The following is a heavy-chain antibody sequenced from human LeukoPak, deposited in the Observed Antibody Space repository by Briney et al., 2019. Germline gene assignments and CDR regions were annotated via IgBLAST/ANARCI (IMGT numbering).Heavy chain of an antibody. J-gene: IGHJ4*02. CDR3: ARGSPGDYFDY. CDR1: GYTLTELS. V-gene: IGHV1-8*03. CDR2: MNPNSGNT. D-gene: IGHD7-27*01. Sequence: ASVKVSCKVSGYTLTELSMHWVRQAPGKGLEWMGWMNPNSGNTGYAQKFQGRVTITRNTSISTAYMELSSLRSEDTAVYYCARGSPGDYFDYWGQGTLVTVSS.